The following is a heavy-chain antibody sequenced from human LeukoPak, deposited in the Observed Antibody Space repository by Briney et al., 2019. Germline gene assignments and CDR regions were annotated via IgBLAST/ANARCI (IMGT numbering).Heavy chain of an antibody. CDR3: ARDQIYYDSSGYYGDAFDI. D-gene: IGHD3-22*01. Sequence: RASVKDSCKASGYTFTSYYMHWVRQAPGQGLEWMGWISAYNGNTNYAQKLQGRVTMTTDTSTSTAYMELRSLRSDDTAVYYCARDQIYYDSSGYYGDAFDIWGQGTMVTVSS. CDR1: GYTFTSYY. J-gene: IGHJ3*02. V-gene: IGHV1-18*04. CDR2: ISAYNGNT.